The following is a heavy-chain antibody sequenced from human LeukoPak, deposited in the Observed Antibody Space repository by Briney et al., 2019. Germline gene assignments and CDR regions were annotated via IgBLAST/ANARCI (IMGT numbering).Heavy chain of an antibody. V-gene: IGHV1-2*02. Sequence: GGSLRLSCAPFGFTFSSYSMHWGRQAPGQGREWVGWINPNSGGTNYAQKLQGRVTMTRDTSISTAYMELSRLRSDDTAVYYCARVPVLVRGVTNWFDPWGQGTLVTVSS. CDR2: INPNSGGT. CDR1: GFTFSSYS. CDR3: ARVPVLVRGVTNWFDP. J-gene: IGHJ5*02. D-gene: IGHD3-10*01.